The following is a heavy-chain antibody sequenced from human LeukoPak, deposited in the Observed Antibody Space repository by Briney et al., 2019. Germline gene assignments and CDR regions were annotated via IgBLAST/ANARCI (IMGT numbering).Heavy chain of an antibody. CDR2: ISSSSSYI. V-gene: IGHV3-21*01. CDR3: AREEGYIAVAGTGVGY. CDR1: GFTFSSYS. Sequence: GGSLRLSCAASGFTFSSYSMNWVRQAPGKGLEWVSSISSSSSYIYYADSVKGRFTISRDNAKNSLYLQMNSLRAKDTAVYYCAREEGYIAVAGTGVGYWGQGTLVTVSS. D-gene: IGHD6-19*01. J-gene: IGHJ4*02.